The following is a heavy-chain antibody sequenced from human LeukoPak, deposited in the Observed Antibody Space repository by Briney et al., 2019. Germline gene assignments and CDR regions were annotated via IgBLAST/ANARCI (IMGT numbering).Heavy chain of an antibody. D-gene: IGHD3-22*01. CDR3: ARRGLYYYDSSDY. J-gene: IGHJ4*02. V-gene: IGHV4-39*01. CDR1: GGSISSSSYY. CDR2: IYYSGST. Sequence: SETLSLTCTVSGGSISSSSYYWGWLRQPPGKGLEWVVSIYYSGSTYYNPSLKSPVTISVDTSKNQFSLKLSSVTAADTAVYYCARRGLYYYDSSDYWGQGTLVTVSS.